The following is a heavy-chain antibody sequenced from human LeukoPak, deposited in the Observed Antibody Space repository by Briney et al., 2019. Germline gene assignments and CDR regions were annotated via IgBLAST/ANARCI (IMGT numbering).Heavy chain of an antibody. V-gene: IGHV3-20*04. D-gene: IGHD6-13*01. CDR3: AKGGSSWGGYFDY. CDR1: GFTFSNAW. Sequence: GGSLRLSCAASGFTFSNAWMSWVRQAPGKGLEWVSGINWNGGSTGYADSVKGRFTISRDNAKNSLYLQMNSLRAEDTALYYCAKGGSSWGGYFDYWGQGTLVTVSS. CDR2: INWNGGST. J-gene: IGHJ4*02.